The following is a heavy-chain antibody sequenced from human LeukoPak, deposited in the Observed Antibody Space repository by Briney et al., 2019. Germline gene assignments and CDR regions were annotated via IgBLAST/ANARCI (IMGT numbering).Heavy chain of an antibody. D-gene: IGHD6-6*01. CDR3: AREYSSSSHWYFDL. CDR2: INHSGST. CDR1: GGSFSGYY. V-gene: IGHV4-34*01. Sequence: PSETLSFTCAVYGGSFSGYYWSWIRQPRGKGLEWIGEINHSGSTNYNPSLKSRVTISVDTSKNQFSLKLSSVTAADTAVYYCAREYSSSSHWYFDLWGRGTLVTVSS. J-gene: IGHJ2*01.